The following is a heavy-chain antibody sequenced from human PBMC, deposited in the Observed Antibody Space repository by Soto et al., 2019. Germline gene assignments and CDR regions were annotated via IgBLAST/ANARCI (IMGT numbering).Heavy chain of an antibody. CDR1: GYTFTSYA. J-gene: IGHJ4*02. CDR2: INAGNGNT. V-gene: IGHV1-3*01. D-gene: IGHD1-26*01. Sequence: QVQLVQSGAEVKKPGASVKVSCKASGYTFTSYAMHWVRQAPGQRLEWMGWINAGNGNTKYSQKFQGRVTITRNTSANTDYMEVSSLSSEDTAVYCCAGEGWGWECCYFDYWGQGTLVTVSS. CDR3: AGEGWGWECCYFDY.